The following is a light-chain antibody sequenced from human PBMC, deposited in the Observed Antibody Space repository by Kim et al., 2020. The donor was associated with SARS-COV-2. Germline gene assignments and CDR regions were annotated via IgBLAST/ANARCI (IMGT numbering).Light chain of an antibody. J-gene: IGLJ3*02. CDR1: RANMGSNS. CDR3: AAWDDSLNGWV. V-gene: IGLV1-44*01. CDR2: SNN. Sequence: GQRVTSSCSESRANMGSNSVKWEQKRPGTARKLLIYSNNQRPSGVRDRFTGSKSGTAASLDISGRQYEEEGDYDCAAWDDSLNGWVFGGGTQVTDL.